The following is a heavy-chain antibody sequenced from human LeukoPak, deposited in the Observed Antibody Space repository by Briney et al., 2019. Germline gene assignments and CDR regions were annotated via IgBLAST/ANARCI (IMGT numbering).Heavy chain of an antibody. CDR1: GFTFRSYDM. J-gene: IGHJ3*02. Sequence: GVLRLSCAASGFTFRSYDMSWVRQPPGKGLEWIGEIYHSGSTNYNPSLKSRGTISVDKSKNQFFLKLSSVTAADTAVYYCATGSLTGIGSFDIWGQGTMVTVSS. D-gene: IGHD1-14*01. V-gene: IGHV4-4*02. CDR2: IYHSGST. CDR3: ATGSLTGIGSFDI.